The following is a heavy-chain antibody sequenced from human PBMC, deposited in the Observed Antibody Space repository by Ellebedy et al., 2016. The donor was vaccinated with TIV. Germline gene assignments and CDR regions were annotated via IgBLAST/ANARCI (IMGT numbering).Heavy chain of an antibody. V-gene: IGHV3-48*01. CDR3: AAAAGAGDDAFDI. CDR1: GFTFIIYS. CDR2: ISSSSRTI. Sequence: GGSLRLXCAASGFTFIIYSLNWVRQAPGKGLEWVSYISSSSRTIYYADSVKGRFTISRDNAKNSLYLQMNSLRAEDTAVYYCAAAAGAGDDAFDIWGQGTKVTVSS. D-gene: IGHD6-13*01. J-gene: IGHJ3*02.